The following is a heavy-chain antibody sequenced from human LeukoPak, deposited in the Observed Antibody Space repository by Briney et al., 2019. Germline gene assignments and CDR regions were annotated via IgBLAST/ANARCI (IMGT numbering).Heavy chain of an antibody. V-gene: IGHV1-2*02. CDR1: GYTFTGYY. Sequence: ASVKVSCKASGYTFTGYYMHWVRQAPGQGLEWMGWINPNSGGTNYAQKFQGRVTMTRDTSISTAYMELSRLRSDDTAVYYCARVVDSSSCHLDYWGQGTLVTVSS. CDR3: ARVVDSSSCHLDY. D-gene: IGHD6-13*01. CDR2: INPNSGGT. J-gene: IGHJ4*02.